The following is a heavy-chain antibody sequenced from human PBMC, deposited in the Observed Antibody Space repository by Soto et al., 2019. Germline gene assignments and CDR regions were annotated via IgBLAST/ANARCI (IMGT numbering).Heavy chain of an antibody. Sequence: ASVKVSCKASGYSFTGHYMHWVRQAPGQGLEWMGWINLNNGVTLYAEKFQGRVTMTRDTSISTAYMELTRLRSDDTTEYYCVRQKGEGYKYYFDYWGQGTLVTVSS. V-gene: IGHV1-2*02. CDR3: VRQKGEGYKYYFDY. J-gene: IGHJ4*02. CDR1: GYSFTGHY. CDR2: INLNNGVT. D-gene: IGHD3-16*01.